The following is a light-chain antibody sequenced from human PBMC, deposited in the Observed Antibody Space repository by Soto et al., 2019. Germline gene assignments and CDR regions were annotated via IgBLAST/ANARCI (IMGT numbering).Light chain of an antibody. CDR2: LGS. J-gene: IGKJ2*01. V-gene: IGKV2-28*01. CDR3: MQALQTPAT. CDR1: QSLLQSNGYNY. Sequence: DIVMTQSPLSLPVTPGEPASISCRSSQSLLQSNGYNYLDWYLQKPGQSPQLLIYLGSNRASGVPDRFSGSGSGTDFTLKISRVEAEDVGVYYCMQALQTPATFGQGIKLEIK.